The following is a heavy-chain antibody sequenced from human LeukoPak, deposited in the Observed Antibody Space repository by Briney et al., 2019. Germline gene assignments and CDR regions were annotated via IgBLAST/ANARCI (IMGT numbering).Heavy chain of an antibody. J-gene: IGHJ4*02. CDR3: ARDHLQQWLPGY. V-gene: IGHV1-18*01. CDR1: GYTFTSYG. Sequence: ASVKVSCKASGYTFTSYGISWERQAPGQGLEWMGWISAYNGNTNYAQKLQGRVTMTTDTSTSTAYMELRSLRSDDTAVYYCARDHLQQWLPGYWGQGTLVTVSS. D-gene: IGHD6-19*01. CDR2: ISAYNGNT.